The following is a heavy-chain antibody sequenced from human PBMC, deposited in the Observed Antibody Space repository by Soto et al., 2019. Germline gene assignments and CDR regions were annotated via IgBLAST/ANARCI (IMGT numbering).Heavy chain of an antibody. CDR1: GYTSTSYG. Sequence: ASVKVSCKASGYTSTSYGISWVRQAPGQGLEWMGWISAYNGNTNYAQKLQGRVTMTTDTSTSTAYMELRSLRSDDTAVYYCARDYDILTGAAAGGMDVWGQGTTVTVSS. CDR3: ARDYDILTGAAAGGMDV. V-gene: IGHV1-18*01. CDR2: ISAYNGNT. D-gene: IGHD3-9*01. J-gene: IGHJ6*02.